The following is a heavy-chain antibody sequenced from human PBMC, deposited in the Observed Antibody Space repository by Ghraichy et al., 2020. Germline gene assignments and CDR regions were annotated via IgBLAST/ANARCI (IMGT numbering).Heavy chain of an antibody. CDR1: GFTFSSYG. CDR3: ARKLIVVVTDWYFDL. J-gene: IGHJ2*01. V-gene: IGHV3-33*01. D-gene: IGHD3-22*01. Sequence: GGSLRLSCAASGFTFSSYGMHWVRQAPGKGLEWVAVIWYDGSNKYYADSVKGRFTISRDNSKNTLYLQMNSLRAEDTAVYYCARKLIVVVTDWYFDLWGRGTLVTVSS. CDR2: IWYDGSNK.